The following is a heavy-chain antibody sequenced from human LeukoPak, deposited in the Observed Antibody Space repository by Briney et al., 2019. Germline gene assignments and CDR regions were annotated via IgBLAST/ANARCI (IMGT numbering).Heavy chain of an antibody. CDR3: ARGPDGYDAPFDY. D-gene: IGHD5-12*01. V-gene: IGHV3-30*19. CDR1: GFTFRLYG. Sequence: GGSLRLSCAASGFTFRLYGMLWVRQAPGKGLEWVAVISYDGSNKYYADSVKGRFTISRDNSKNTLYLQMNSLRAEDTAVYYCARGPDGYDAPFDYWGQGTLVTVSS. CDR2: ISYDGSNK. J-gene: IGHJ4*02.